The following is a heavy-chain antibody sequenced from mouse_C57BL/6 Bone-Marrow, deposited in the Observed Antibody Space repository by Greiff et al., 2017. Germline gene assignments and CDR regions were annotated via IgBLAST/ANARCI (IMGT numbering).Heavy chain of an antibody. CDR3: SRYVFLPYYFAFYY. CDR1: GYTFTSYW. J-gene: IGHJ4*01. D-gene: IGHD2-1*01. V-gene: IGHV1-55*01. Sequence: QVQLQQPGAELVKPGASVKMSCKASGYTFTSYWITWVKQRPGQGLEWIGDIYPGSGSTNYNEKFKSKATLTVDKSSSTAYMQLSSLTSEDSAVYYCSRYVFLPYYFAFYYWGQGTSVTVSS. CDR2: IYPGSGST.